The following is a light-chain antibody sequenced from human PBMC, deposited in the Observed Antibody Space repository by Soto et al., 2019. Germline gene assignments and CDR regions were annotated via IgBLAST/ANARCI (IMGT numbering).Light chain of an antibody. Sequence: EIVMTQSPATLSVSPGERATLSCRASQSVSSNLAWYQQKPGQAPRLLIYGAATRATGIPARFSGSGSGTEVPPNISSLQYEDFAVYYCQQYNNWPPELTFGGGTKVETK. CDR2: GAA. CDR1: QSVSSN. V-gene: IGKV3-15*01. J-gene: IGKJ4*01. CDR3: QQYNNWPPELT.